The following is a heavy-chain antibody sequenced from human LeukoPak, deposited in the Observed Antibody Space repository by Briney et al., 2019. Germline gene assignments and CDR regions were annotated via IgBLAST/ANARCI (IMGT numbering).Heavy chain of an antibody. CDR3: ARHDLGGRSPFDC. J-gene: IGHJ4*02. Sequence: ASVKVSCKTSGSTFTTYYMHWVRQAPGQGLEWLGIINPSGDSTTYAQKFQGRVTMTRDTSTSTVYMDLSSLRSEDTAVYYCARHDLGGRSPFDCWGQGTLVTVSS. CDR1: GSTFTTYY. V-gene: IGHV1-46*01. D-gene: IGHD2-15*01. CDR2: INPSGDST.